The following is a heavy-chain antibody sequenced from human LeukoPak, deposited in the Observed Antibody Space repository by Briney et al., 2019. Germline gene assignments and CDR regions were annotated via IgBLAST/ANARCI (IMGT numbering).Heavy chain of an antibody. CDR1: GFTVSSNY. Sequence: PGGSLRLSCAASGFTVSSNYMSWVRQAPGKGLEWVSVIYSGGSTYYADSVKGRFTISRDNSKNTLYLQMNSLRAEDTAVYYCARDRESWRGLWFGELGHWGQGTLVTVSS. D-gene: IGHD3-10*01. CDR3: ARDRESWRGLWFGELGH. V-gene: IGHV3-66*01. CDR2: IYSGGST. J-gene: IGHJ4*02.